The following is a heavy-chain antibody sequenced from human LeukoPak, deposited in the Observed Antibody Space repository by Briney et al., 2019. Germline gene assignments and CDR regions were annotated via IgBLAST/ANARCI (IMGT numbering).Heavy chain of an antibody. V-gene: IGHV3-30*02. CDR1: GLTFSSYG. D-gene: IGHD2-2*01. CDR3: AQAGYQLLFTVDY. CDR2: IRYDGSNK. Sequence: GGSLRLSCAASGLTFSSYGMHWVRQVPGKGLEWVAFIRYDGSNKYYADSVKGRFTISRDNSKNTLYLQMNSLRAEDTAVYYCAQAGYQLLFTVDYWGQGTLVTVSS. J-gene: IGHJ4*02.